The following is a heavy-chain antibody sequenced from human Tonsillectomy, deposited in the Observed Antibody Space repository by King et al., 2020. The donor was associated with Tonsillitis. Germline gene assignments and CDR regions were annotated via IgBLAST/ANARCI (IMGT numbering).Heavy chain of an antibody. D-gene: IGHD6-19*01. V-gene: IGHV3-23*03. CDR1: GFTINSFA. CDR3: AKDHQSSGWPCFDS. J-gene: IGHJ4*02. CDR2: IHRDSGNK. Sequence: DVQLLESGGGLVQPGGSLRLSCAVSGFTINSFAMSWVRQAPGKGLEWVSSIHRDSGNKFYTASVRGRFAISRDISNNMLYLKMSSLRADDTALYYCAKDHQSSGWPCFDSWGRGTLVTVSS.